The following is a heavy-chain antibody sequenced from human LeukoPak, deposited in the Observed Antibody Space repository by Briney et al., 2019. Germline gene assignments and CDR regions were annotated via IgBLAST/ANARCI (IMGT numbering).Heavy chain of an antibody. D-gene: IGHD3-9*01. CDR3: ARDRYYAFDI. CDR2: ISSSSSGI. J-gene: IGHJ3*02. Sequence: GGSLRLSCVASAFTFRTYSMHWVRQAPGRGLEWLSYISSSSSGIYYADSVKGRFTISRDNAKSTLYLQMNSLRDDDTAVYYCARDRYYAFDIWGQGTMVTVSS. V-gene: IGHV3-48*02. CDR1: AFTFRTYS.